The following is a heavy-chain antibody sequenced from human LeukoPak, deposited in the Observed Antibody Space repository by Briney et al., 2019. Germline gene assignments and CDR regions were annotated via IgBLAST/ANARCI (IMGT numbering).Heavy chain of an antibody. D-gene: IGHD7-27*01. CDR1: GYTFTSYG. J-gene: IGHJ6*02. V-gene: IGHV1-18*01. CDR2: ISAYNGNT. Sequence: ASVKVSCKASGYTFTSYGISWVRQAPGQGLEWMGWISAYNGNTNYAQKPQGRVTMTTDTSTSTAYMELRSLRSDDTAVYYCARTSPLGPFYGMDAWGQGTTVTVSS. CDR3: ARTSPLGPFYGMDA.